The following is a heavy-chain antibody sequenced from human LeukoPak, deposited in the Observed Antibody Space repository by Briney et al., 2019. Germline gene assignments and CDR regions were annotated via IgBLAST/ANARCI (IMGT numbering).Heavy chain of an antibody. CDR1: GFTVSSNY. V-gene: IGHV3-53*01. D-gene: IGHD2-2*01. J-gene: IGHJ4*02. Sequence: GGSLTLSCAASGFTVSSNYMSWVRQAPRKGLEWVSVIYSGGGTYYADSVKGRFTISRDNAKNTLYLQMNSLRAEDTAVYYCARDYCSSTSCFPDYWGQGILVTVSS. CDR3: ARDYCSSTSCFPDY. CDR2: IYSGGGT.